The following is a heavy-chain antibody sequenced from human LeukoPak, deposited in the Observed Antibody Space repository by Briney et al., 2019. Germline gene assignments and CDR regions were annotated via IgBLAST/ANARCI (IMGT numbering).Heavy chain of an antibody. CDR3: AELGITMIGGV. D-gene: IGHD3-10*02. V-gene: IGHV3-48*01. Sequence: GGSLRLSCAASGFTFSSYSMNWVRQAPGKGLEWVSYISSSSGTIYYADSVKGRFTISRDNAKNSLYLQMSSLRADDTAVYYCAELGITMIGGVWGKGTTVTISS. CDR2: ISSSSGTI. CDR1: GFTFSSYS. J-gene: IGHJ6*04.